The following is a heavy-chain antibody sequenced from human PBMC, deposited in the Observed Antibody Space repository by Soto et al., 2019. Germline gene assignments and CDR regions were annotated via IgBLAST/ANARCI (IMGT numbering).Heavy chain of an antibody. CDR2: ISGSGGST. CDR3: AKARFRDSSMFLLEY. J-gene: IGHJ4*02. CDR1: EFTLSSYA. V-gene: IGHV3-23*01. Sequence: GWPLRLSCSASEFTLSSYAMSWVLNTPVKGLEWVSAISGSGGSTYYADSVKGRFTISRDNSKNTLYLQMNSLRAEDTAVYYCAKARFRDSSMFLLEYWGQGTLVTVSS. D-gene: IGHD6-19*01.